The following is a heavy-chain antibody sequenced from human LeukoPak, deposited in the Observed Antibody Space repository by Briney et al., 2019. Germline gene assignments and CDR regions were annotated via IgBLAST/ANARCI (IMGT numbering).Heavy chain of an antibody. J-gene: IGHJ4*02. CDR1: GFTFSYAW. CDR3: TTLDYDILTDDGSFDS. V-gene: IGHV3-15*01. CDR2: MKSKTDGGTT. D-gene: IGHD3-9*01. Sequence: GGSLRLSCAASGFTFSYAWMSWVRQAPGKGLEWVGRMKSKTDGGTTDYAAPVKGRFTISRDDSKNTLFLQMSGLRTEDTAVYFCTTLDYDILTDDGSFDSWGQGTLVTVSS.